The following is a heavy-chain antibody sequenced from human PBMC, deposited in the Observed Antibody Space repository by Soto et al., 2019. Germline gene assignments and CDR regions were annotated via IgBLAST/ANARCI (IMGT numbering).Heavy chain of an antibody. J-gene: IGHJ6*02. CDR2: INHSGST. D-gene: IGHD3-10*01. Sequence: PSETLSLTCAVYGGSFSGYYWRWIRQPPGKGLECIGEINHSGSTNYNPSLKSRVTISVDTSKNQFSLKLSSVTAADTAVYYCASPGSPLLWFGELLPRHYYYYGMDVWGQGTTVTVSS. CDR1: GGSFSGYY. V-gene: IGHV4-34*01. CDR3: ASPGSPLLWFGELLPRHYYYYGMDV.